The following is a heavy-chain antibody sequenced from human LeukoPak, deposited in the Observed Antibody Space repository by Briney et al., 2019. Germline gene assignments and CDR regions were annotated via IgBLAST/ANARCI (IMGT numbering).Heavy chain of an antibody. CDR2: ISGSNSYI. J-gene: IGHJ5*02. D-gene: IGHD4/OR15-4a*01. Sequence: GGSLRLSCAASGFTFSTYNMNWVRRAPGKGLEWVSSISGSNSYIYYADSVKGRFTISRDNAKDSLYLQMNSLRAEDTAVYYCVRIPNSANFPNWFDPWGQGTLVTVSS. V-gene: IGHV3-21*01. CDR3: VRIPNSANFPNWFDP. CDR1: GFTFSTYN.